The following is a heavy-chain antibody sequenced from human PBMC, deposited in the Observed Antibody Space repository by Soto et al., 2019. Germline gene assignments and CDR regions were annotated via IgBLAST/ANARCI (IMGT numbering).Heavy chain of an antibody. CDR2: TYYRSKWYN. D-gene: IGHD6-19*01. CDR1: GDSVSSNSAA. V-gene: IGHV6-1*01. Sequence: SQTLSLTCAISGDSVSSNSAAWNWIRQSPARGLEGLGRTYYRSKWYNDYAVSVKSRITINPDTPKNQFSLQLNSVTPEDTAVYYCARGPRIAVAGFFDYWGQGTLVTVSS. CDR3: ARGPRIAVAGFFDY. J-gene: IGHJ4*02.